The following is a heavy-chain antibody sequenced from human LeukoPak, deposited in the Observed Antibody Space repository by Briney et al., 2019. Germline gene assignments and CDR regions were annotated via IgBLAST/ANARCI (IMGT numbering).Heavy chain of an antibody. CDR3: EYGFDY. D-gene: IGHD4-17*01. V-gene: IGHV3-66*01. J-gene: IGHJ4*02. Sequence: GGSLRLSCAASGFTFSSYAMSWVRQAPGKGLEWVSVIYSGGSTYYADSVKGRFTISRDNSKNTLYLQMNSLRAEDTAVYYCEYGFDYWGQGTLVTVSS. CDR2: IYSGGST. CDR1: GFTFSSYA.